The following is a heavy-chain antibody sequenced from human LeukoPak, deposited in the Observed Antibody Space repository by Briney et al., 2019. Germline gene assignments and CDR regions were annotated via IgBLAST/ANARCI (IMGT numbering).Heavy chain of an antibody. CDR2: ISGSGGST. CDR3: AKSFYDEGAYFDY. D-gene: IGHD5/OR15-5a*01. CDR1: GFTFSSYS. V-gene: IGHV3-23*01. Sequence: GGSLRLSCAASGFTFSSYSMNWVRQAPGKGLEWVSAISGSGGSTYYADSVKGRFTISRDNSKNTLYLQMNSLRAEDTAVYYCAKSFYDEGAYFDYWGQGTLVTVSS. J-gene: IGHJ4*02.